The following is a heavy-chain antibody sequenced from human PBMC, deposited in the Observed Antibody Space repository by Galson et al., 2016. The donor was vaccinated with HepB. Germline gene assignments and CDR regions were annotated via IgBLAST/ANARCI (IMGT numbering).Heavy chain of an antibody. D-gene: IGHD3-16*01. V-gene: IGHV4-61*03. Sequence: SETLSLTCTVSGGSVNSGSYYRTWIRQPPGKGLEWIGYIYFSGSPNYNPSLKSRVTISVDTSTSHFSLNLSSVTAADTAVYYCARGAIVKALDIWGHGTMVTVSS. CDR2: IYFSGSP. CDR3: ARGAIVKALDI. J-gene: IGHJ3*02. CDR1: GGSVNSGSYY.